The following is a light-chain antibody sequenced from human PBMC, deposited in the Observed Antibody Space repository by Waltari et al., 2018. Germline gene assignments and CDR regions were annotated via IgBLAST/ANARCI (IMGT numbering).Light chain of an antibody. Sequence: DIQMTQSPSSLSASVGDRVTITCRASQSISSYLNWYQQKPGKAPKVLISAASSLQSGVPSRFSGSGSGTDFTLTISSLQPEDFATYYCQQSYSTPWTFGQGTKVENK. V-gene: IGKV1-39*01. CDR2: AAS. CDR1: QSISSY. CDR3: QQSYSTPWT. J-gene: IGKJ1*01.